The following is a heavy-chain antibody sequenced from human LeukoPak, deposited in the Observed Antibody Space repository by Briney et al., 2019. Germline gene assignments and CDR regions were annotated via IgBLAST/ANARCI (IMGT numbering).Heavy chain of an antibody. D-gene: IGHD6-13*01. CDR2: IYSGGTT. Sequence: GGSLRLSCAASGFTVSINYMSWVRQAPGKGLEWVSIIYSGGTTYYADSVKGRFTISRDNSKNTLYLQMNSLRAEDTAIYYCAGDSGSCWYGYWGQGTLVTVSS. J-gene: IGHJ4*02. CDR1: GFTVSINY. V-gene: IGHV3-53*01. CDR3: AGDSGSCWYGY.